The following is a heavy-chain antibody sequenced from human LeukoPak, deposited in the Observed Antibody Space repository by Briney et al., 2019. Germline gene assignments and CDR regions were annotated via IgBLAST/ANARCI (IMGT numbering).Heavy chain of an antibody. J-gene: IGHJ3*02. CDR3: ARDSLGIFNAFDI. Sequence: ASVKVSCKASGGTFSSYAISWVRQAPGQGLEWMGRIIPIFGTANYAQKLQGRVTMTTDTSTSTAYMELRSLRSDDTAVYYCARDSLGIFNAFDIWGQGTMVTVSS. D-gene: IGHD7-27*01. CDR2: IIPIFGTA. V-gene: IGHV1-69*05. CDR1: GGTFSSYA.